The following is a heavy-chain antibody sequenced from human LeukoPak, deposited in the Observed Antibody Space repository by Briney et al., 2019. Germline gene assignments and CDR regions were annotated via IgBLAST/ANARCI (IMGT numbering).Heavy chain of an antibody. CDR1: GGSISSSSYY. Sequence: SETLSLTCTVSGGSISSSSYYWGWIRQPPGKGLEWIGSIYYSGSTYYNPSLKSRVTISVDTSKNQFSLKLSSVTAADTAVYYCARHANHDSSGLTSDYWGQGTLVTVSS. CDR2: IYYSGST. V-gene: IGHV4-39*01. D-gene: IGHD3-22*01. J-gene: IGHJ4*02. CDR3: ARHANHDSSGLTSDY.